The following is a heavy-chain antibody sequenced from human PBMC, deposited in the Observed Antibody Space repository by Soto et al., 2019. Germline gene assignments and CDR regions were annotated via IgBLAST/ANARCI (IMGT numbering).Heavy chain of an antibody. J-gene: IGHJ4*02. CDR3: VRDSGIASLDF. D-gene: IGHD3-10*01. CDR2: ISYDGSNA. Sequence: QVHLLESGGSVVEAGKSLRLSCEASGFIFSSFGMHWVRQAPGKGLEWVALISYDGSNAEYADPVKGRFTISRDSCMNILSLQMNSLRFDDTAMYYCVRDSGIASLDFWGRGTLVTVSS. V-gene: IGHV3-30*03. CDR1: GFIFSSFG.